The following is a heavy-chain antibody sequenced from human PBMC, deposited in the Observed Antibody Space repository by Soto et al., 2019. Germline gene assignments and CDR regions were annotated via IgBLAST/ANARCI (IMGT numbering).Heavy chain of an antibody. CDR2: FDPEDGET. D-gene: IGHD4-17*01. CDR3: ATAVPRATVTDAFDI. V-gene: IGHV1-24*01. J-gene: IGHJ3*02. CDR1: GYTLTELS. Sequence: ASVKVSCKVSGYTLTELSMHWVRQAPGRGLEWMGGFDPEDGETIYAQKFQGRVTMTEDTSTDTVYMELSSLRSEDTAVYYCATAVPRATVTDAFDIWGQGTMVTVSS.